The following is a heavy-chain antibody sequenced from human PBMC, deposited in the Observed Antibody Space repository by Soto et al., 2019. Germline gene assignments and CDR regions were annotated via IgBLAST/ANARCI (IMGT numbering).Heavy chain of an antibody. CDR2: IYPGDSDT. V-gene: IGHV5-51*01. CDR3: ARRKSGPTYSYYGLDV. CDR1: EYMFTDYW. J-gene: IGHJ6*02. Sequence: GESLKISCKGSEYMFTDYWIAWVRQMPEKGLEWMGIIYPGDSDTRYSPSFQGQVTISADKSISTAYLQWSTLKASDSAIYYCARRKSGPTYSYYGLDVWGHGTTVTVSS.